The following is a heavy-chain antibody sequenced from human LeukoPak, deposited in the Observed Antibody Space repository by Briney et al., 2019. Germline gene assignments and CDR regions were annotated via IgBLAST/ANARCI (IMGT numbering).Heavy chain of an antibody. CDR1: GFTFSSYA. CDR2: ISYDGSNK. CDR3: ARDLDVVMVYGIPSPYGMDV. J-gene: IGHJ6*02. Sequence: GRSLRLSCAASGFTFSSYAMHWVRQAPGKGLEWVAVISYDGSNKYYADSVKGRFTISRDNSKNTLYLQMNSLRAEDTAVYYCARDLDVVMVYGIPSPYGMDVWGQGTTVAVSS. D-gene: IGHD2-8*01. V-gene: IGHV3-30-3*01.